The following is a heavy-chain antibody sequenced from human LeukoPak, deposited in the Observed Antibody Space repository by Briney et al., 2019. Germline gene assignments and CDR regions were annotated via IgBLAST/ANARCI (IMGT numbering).Heavy chain of an antibody. D-gene: IGHD3-10*01. CDR3: ARVTSYYYGSGSYYNTNYFDY. J-gene: IGHJ4*02. Sequence: KSSQTLSLTCTVSGLSNISGDYYWRWIRQPPGKGLEWIAYIYYSGSTYYNPSLKSQVTISVDTSKNQFSLKLSSVTAADTAVYYCARVTSYYYGSGSYYNTNYFDYWGQGTLVTVSS. CDR1: GLSNISGDYY. CDR2: IYYSGST. V-gene: IGHV4-30-4*01.